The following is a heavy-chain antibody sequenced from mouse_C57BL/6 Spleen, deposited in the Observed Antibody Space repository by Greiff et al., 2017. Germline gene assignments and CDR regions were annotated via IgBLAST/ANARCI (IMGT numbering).Heavy chain of an antibody. CDR3: ARDLDSSGYDLYYYAMDY. D-gene: IGHD3-2*02. V-gene: IGHV1-4*01. J-gene: IGHJ4*01. Sequence: VKLQESGAELARPGASVKMSCKASGYTFTSYTMHWVKQRPGQGLEWIGYINPSSGYTKYNQKFKDKATLTADKSSSTAYMQLSSLTSEDSAVYYCARDLDSSGYDLYYYAMDYWGQGTSVTVSS. CDR2: INPSSGYT. CDR1: GYTFTSYT.